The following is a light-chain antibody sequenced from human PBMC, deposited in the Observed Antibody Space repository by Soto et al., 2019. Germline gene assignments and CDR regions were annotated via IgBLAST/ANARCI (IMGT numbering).Light chain of an antibody. J-gene: IGKJ2*01. CDR1: QSVGSSY. V-gene: IGKV3D-20*01. CDR3: QQYGTSPYT. Sequence: SVLTQSPATLSLSPGERDTLSCGASQSVGSSYLAWYQQKPGLAPRLLIYDASSRATGIPDRFSGSGSGTDFTLTISRLEPEDCAVYYCQQYGTSPYTFGQGTKLELK. CDR2: DAS.